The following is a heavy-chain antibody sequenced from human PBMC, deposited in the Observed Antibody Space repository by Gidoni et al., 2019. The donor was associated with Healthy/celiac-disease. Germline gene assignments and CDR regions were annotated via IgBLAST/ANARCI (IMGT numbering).Heavy chain of an antibody. CDR2: LNSDGSST. Sequence: EVQLVESGGGLVEPGGYLRLSCAASGFTFSSYWMHWVRQAPGKVLVWVSRLNSDGSSTSYADSVKGRFTISIDNAKNTLYLQMNSLRAEDTAVYYCARASSGSVVPEDYWGQGTLVTVSS. D-gene: IGHD3-10*01. V-gene: IGHV3-74*01. CDR1: GFTFSSYW. CDR3: ARASSGSVVPEDY. J-gene: IGHJ4*02.